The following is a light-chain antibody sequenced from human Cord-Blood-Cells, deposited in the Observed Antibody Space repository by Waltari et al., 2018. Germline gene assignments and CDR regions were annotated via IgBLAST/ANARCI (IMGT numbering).Light chain of an antibody. CDR3: QQRSNWPRT. Sequence: IVLTQSPATLSLSPGERDTLSCRASQSVSSYLAWYQQKPGQAPRLLIYDASNRATGIPARFSGSGSGTDFTLTISSLEPEDFAVYYCQQRSNWPRTFGQGTKVEIK. J-gene: IGKJ1*01. CDR2: DAS. V-gene: IGKV3-11*01. CDR1: QSVSSY.